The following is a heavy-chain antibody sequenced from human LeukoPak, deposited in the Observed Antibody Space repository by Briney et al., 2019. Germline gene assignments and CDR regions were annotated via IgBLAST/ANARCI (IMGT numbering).Heavy chain of an antibody. J-gene: IGHJ4*02. CDR1: GFTFGSYW. V-gene: IGHV3-7*03. Sequence: GGSLRLSCAASGFTFGSYWMRWVRQAPGKGLEWVANIKQDGSEKNYVDSVKGRFTISRDNAKNSLYLQMNSLRAEDTAVYYCTSGLELDYWGQGTLVTVSS. CDR2: IKQDGSEK. CDR3: TSGLELDY.